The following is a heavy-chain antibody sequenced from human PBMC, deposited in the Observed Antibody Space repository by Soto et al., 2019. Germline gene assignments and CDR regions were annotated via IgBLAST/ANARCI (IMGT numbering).Heavy chain of an antibody. D-gene: IGHD5-12*01. CDR2: IIPIFGTA. Sequence: SVKVSCKASGGTFSSYAISWVRQAPGQGLEWMGGIIPIFGTANYAQKFQGRVTITADESTSTAYMELSSLRSEDTAVYYCGSGLATIPGTFCFHYWGPGTLVTGS. CDR3: GSGLATIPGTFCFHY. V-gene: IGHV1-69*13. J-gene: IGHJ4*02. CDR1: GGTFSSYA.